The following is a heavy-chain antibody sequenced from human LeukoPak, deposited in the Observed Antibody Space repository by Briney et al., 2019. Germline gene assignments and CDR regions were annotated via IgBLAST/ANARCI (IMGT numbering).Heavy chain of an antibody. CDR3: ASGLLWFGESRKDWFDP. CDR1: GYTLTELS. J-gene: IGHJ5*02. V-gene: IGHV1-24*01. Sequence: ASVKVSCKVSGYTLTELSMHWVRQAPGKGLEWMGGFDPEDGETIYAQKFQGRVTMTEDTSTDTAYMELSSLRSEDTAVYYCASGLLWFGESRKDWFDPWGQGTLVTVSS. CDR2: FDPEDGET. D-gene: IGHD3-10*01.